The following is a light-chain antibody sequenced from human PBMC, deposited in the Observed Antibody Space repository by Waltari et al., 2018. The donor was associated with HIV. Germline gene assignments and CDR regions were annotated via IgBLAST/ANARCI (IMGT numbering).Light chain of an antibody. CDR3: CSYAGSSTFVV. V-gene: IGLV2-23*03. CDR1: SSDVGSYNL. J-gene: IGLJ2*01. Sequence: QSALTQPASVSGSPGQSITISCTGTSSDVGSYNLVSWYQQHPGKAPKLMIYEGSKRPSGVSNRFSCSKSGNTASLTISGLHAEDEADYYCCSYAGSSTFVVFGGGTKLTVL. CDR2: EGS.